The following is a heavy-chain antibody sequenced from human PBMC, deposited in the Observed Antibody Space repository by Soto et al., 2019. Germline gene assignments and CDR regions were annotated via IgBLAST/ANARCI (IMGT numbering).Heavy chain of an antibody. CDR3: ARGINYYDSGDDAFDI. Sequence: QVQLVQSGAEVKKPGASVKVSCKASGYTFTSYDINWVRQATGQGLEWMGWMNPNSGNTDYAQKFQGRVTMTRNTSITTAYMDLSSLRSEDTAVYYCARGINYYDSGDDAFDIWGQGTMVTVSS. V-gene: IGHV1-8*01. J-gene: IGHJ3*02. CDR2: MNPNSGNT. D-gene: IGHD3-10*01. CDR1: GYTFTSYD.